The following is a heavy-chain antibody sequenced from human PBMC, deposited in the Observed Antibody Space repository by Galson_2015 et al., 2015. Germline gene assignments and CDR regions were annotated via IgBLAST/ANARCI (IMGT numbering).Heavy chain of an antibody. CDR1: GGTFSSYT. D-gene: IGHD4-11*01. CDR2: IIPILGIA. CDR3: ARDLYSNSYYFDY. V-gene: IGHV1-69*04. J-gene: IGHJ4*02. Sequence: SVKVSCKASGGTFSSYTISWVRQAPGQGLEWMGRIIPILGIANYAQKFQGRATITADKSTSTAYMELSSLRSEDTAVYYCARDLYSNSYYFDYWGQGTLVTVSS.